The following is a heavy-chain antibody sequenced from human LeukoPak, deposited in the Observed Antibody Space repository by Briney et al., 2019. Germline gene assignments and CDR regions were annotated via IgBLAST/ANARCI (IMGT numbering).Heavy chain of an antibody. CDR2: IKEDGSER. Sequence: GGSLRLSCAASGFTFGSYGMHWVRQAPGKGLEWVANIKEDGSERYSVDSVEGRFTISRDNSKNTLYLQMNSLRAEDTAVYYCAKADSSGDFDYWGQGTLVTVSS. J-gene: IGHJ4*02. V-gene: IGHV3-30*02. CDR3: AKADSSGDFDY. CDR1: GFTFGSYG. D-gene: IGHD6-25*01.